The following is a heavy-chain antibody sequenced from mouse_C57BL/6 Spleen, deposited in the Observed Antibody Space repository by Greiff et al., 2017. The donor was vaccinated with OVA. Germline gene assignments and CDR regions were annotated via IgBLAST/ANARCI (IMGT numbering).Heavy chain of an antibody. Sequence: EVQGVESGGGLVKPGGSLKLSCAASGFTFSDYGMHWVRQAPEKGLEWVAYISSGSSTIYYADTVKGRFTISRDNAKNTLFLQMTSLRSEDTAMYYCASPGIYYDYMFAYWGQGTLVTVSA. CDR1: GFTFSDYG. CDR3: ASPGIYYDYMFAY. J-gene: IGHJ3*01. V-gene: IGHV5-17*01. D-gene: IGHD2-4*01. CDR2: ISSGSSTI.